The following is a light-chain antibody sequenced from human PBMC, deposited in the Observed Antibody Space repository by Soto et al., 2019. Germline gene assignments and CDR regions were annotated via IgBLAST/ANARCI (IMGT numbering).Light chain of an antibody. CDR3: QQYYGTPPT. CDR1: QTVLHDTDSRNY. V-gene: IGKV4-1*01. Sequence: EIVMTQSPDSLSVSLGERATISRKSSQTVLHDTDSRNYLSWFQQKPGQPPKLLISWASTRESGVPARFSGSGSETNFTLTISDLQAEDVAVYYCQQYYGTPPTFGQGSKVEIK. CDR2: WAS. J-gene: IGKJ2*01.